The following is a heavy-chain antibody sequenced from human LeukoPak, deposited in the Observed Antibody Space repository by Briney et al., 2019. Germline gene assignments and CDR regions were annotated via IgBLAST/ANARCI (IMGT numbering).Heavy chain of an antibody. Sequence: PSETLSLTCTVSGGSISSYYWSWIRQPPGKGPEWIGYIYYSGSTNYNPSLKSRVTISVDTSKNQFSLKLSSVTAADTAVYYCARQYGASGKDYWGQGTLVTVSS. CDR2: IYYSGST. CDR3: ARQYGASGKDY. CDR1: GGSISSYY. J-gene: IGHJ4*02. D-gene: IGHD3-10*01. V-gene: IGHV4-59*08.